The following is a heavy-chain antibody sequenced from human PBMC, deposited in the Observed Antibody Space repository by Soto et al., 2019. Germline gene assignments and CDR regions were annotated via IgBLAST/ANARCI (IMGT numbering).Heavy chain of an antibody. CDR3: TSDQGYGSGSPTLDY. CDR1: GFTFSNAW. D-gene: IGHD3-10*01. V-gene: IGHV3-15*07. CDR2: IKSKTDGGTT. J-gene: IGHJ4*02. Sequence: GGSLRLSCAASGFTFSNAWMNWVRQAPGKGLEWVGRIKSKTDGGTTDYAAPVKGRFTISRDDSKNTLYLQMNSLKTEDTAVYYCTSDQGYGSGSPTLDYWGQGTLVTVSS.